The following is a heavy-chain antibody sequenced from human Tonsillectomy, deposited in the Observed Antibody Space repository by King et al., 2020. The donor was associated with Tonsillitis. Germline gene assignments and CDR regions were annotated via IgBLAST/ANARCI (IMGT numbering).Heavy chain of an antibody. J-gene: IGHJ3*02. D-gene: IGHD2-21*02. CDR2: IIPIFGTR. CDR3: ASRLSVVVTGDDAVDI. CDR1: GGTFNNYA. Sequence: HVQLVESEAEVKKPGSSVKVSCKASGGTFNNYAINWVRQAPGQGLEWMGAIIPIFGTRNSAQSFQGRVTITADESTSTAYMELTSLRYEDTAVYYCASRLSVVVTGDDAVDIWGQGTMVTVSS. V-gene: IGHV1-69*01.